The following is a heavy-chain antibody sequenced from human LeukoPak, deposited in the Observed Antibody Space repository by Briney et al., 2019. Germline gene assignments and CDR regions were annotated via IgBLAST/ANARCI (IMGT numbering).Heavy chain of an antibody. J-gene: IGHJ6*02. D-gene: IGHD5-18*01. CDR3: AKDGVDTAMVPYGMDV. V-gene: IGHV3-23*01. CDR1: GFTFSSYA. Sequence: PGGSLRLSCAASGFTFSSYAMSWVRQAPGKGLEWVSAICGSGGSTYYADSVKGRFTISRDNSKNTLYLQMNSLRAEDTAVYYCAKDGVDTAMVPYGMDVWGQGTTVTVSS. CDR2: ICGSGGST.